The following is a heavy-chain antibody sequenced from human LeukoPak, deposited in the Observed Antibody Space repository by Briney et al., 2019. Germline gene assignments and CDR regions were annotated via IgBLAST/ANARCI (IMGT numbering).Heavy chain of an antibody. Sequence: SVKVSCKASGGTFSSYAISWVRQAPGQGLEWMGGIIPIFGTANYAQKFQGRVTITADESTSTAYMELSSLRSEDTAVYYCARVVGRSGGSCLSLQHWGQGTLVTVSS. D-gene: IGHD2-15*01. V-gene: IGHV1-69*13. CDR1: GGTFSSYA. CDR2: IIPIFGTA. CDR3: ARVVGRSGGSCLSLQH. J-gene: IGHJ1*01.